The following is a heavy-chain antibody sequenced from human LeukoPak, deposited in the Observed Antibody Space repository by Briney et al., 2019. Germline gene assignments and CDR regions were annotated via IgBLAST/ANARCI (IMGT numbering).Heavy chain of an antibody. CDR1: GFTFSSYW. D-gene: IGHD6-19*01. CDR3: ARLGSGWADAFDI. CDR2: IKQDGSEK. V-gene: IGHV3-7*01. J-gene: IGHJ3*02. Sequence: GGSLRLSCAASGFTFSSYWMSWVRQAPGKGLEWVANIKQDGSEKYYVDSVEGRFTTSRDNAKNSLYLQMNSLRAEDTAVYYCARLGSGWADAFDIWGQGTMVTVSS.